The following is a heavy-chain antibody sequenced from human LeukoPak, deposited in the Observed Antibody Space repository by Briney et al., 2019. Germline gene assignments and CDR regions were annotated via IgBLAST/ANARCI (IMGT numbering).Heavy chain of an antibody. CDR2: ISSSGSTI. V-gene: IGHV3-48*03. CDR1: GFTVSSYG. Sequence: GGSLRLSCAASGFTVSSYGMNWVRQAPGKGLEWVSYISSSGSTIYYADSVKGRFTISRDNAKNSLYLQMNSLRAEDTAVYYCGSMAAAGTFDYWGQGTLVTVSS. D-gene: IGHD6-13*01. CDR3: GSMAAAGTFDY. J-gene: IGHJ4*02.